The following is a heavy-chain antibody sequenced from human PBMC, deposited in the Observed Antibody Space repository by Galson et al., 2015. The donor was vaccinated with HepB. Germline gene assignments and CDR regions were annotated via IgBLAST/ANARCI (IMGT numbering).Heavy chain of an antibody. Sequence: SVKVSCKASGYTLTGYYMHWVRQAPGQGLEWMGWINPNSDGTKYVQKFQGRVTMTRDTSISTAYMELSRLRSDDTAVYYCARDGSSSWPDWYFDLWGRGTLVTVSS. D-gene: IGHD6-13*01. J-gene: IGHJ2*01. V-gene: IGHV1-2*02. CDR3: ARDGSSSWPDWYFDL. CDR2: INPNSDGT. CDR1: GYTLTGYY.